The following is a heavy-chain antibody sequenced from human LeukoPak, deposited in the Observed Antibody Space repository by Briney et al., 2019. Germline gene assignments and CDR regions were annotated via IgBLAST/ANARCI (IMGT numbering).Heavy chain of an antibody. D-gene: IGHD1-26*01. CDR3: ARRSRLGATPFDY. CDR1: GASISSGGYY. V-gene: IGHV4-31*03. CDR2: IYYSGST. J-gene: IGHJ4*02. Sequence: PSQTLSLTCTVSGASISSGGYYWTWIRQHPGKGLEWIGYIYYSGSTYYNPSLKSRVTISVDTSKNQFSLKLSSVTAADTAVYYCARRSRLGATPFDYWGQGTLVTVSS.